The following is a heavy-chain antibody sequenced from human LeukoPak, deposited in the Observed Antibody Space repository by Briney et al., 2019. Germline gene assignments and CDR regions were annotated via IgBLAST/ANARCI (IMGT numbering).Heavy chain of an antibody. CDR1: GFMFSRLG. CDR2: IWHDGSVE. V-gene: IGHV3-33*06. Sequence: PGRSLRLSCTASGFMFSRLGMQWVRQAPGEGLEWVAMIWHDGSVEEYADSVKGRFTISRDNSQNTLYLQMNSLRDDDTAVYYCAKEGDQFRGYLDAWGKGTTATVSS. J-gene: IGHJ6*03. D-gene: IGHD3-16*01. CDR3: AKEGDQFRGYLDA.